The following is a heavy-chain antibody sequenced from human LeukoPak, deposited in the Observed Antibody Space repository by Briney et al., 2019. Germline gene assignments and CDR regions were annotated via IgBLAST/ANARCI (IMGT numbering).Heavy chain of an antibody. D-gene: IGHD2-2*01. CDR2: INPSGDST. CDR1: GYTFTSYY. Sequence: ASVKVSCKASGYTFTSYYMHWVRQAPGQGLEWMGMINPSGDSTSYAQRFQGRVTMTRDTSTSTVYMELSSLRSEGTAVYSCARVRYCTSTSCPDFDCWGQGTLVTVSS. CDR3: ARVRYCTSTSCPDFDC. V-gene: IGHV1-46*01. J-gene: IGHJ4*02.